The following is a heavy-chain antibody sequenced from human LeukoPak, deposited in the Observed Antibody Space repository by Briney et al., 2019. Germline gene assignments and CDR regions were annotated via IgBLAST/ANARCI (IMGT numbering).Heavy chain of an antibody. J-gene: IGHJ4*02. V-gene: IGHV3-21*01. Sequence: GGSLRLSCAASGFSFSSHTMIWVRQAPGKGLEWVSSISSSSSYIYYADSVKGRFTISRDNAENSLYLQMNSLRAEDTAVYYCAKDLRPGCFDYWGQGTVVTVSS. CDR1: GFSFSSHT. CDR2: ISSSSSYI. CDR3: AKDLRPGCFDY. D-gene: IGHD1-14*01.